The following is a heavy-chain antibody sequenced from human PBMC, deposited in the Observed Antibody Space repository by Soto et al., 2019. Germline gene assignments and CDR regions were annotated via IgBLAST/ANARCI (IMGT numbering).Heavy chain of an antibody. Sequence: QVQLQQWGAGLLKPSETLSLTCAVYGGSFSGYYWRWLRHTPLKGLEWIGENKHSGSNNYNPSLKRRVTLSVATSKNQFSLVLSSVTAAQAAVYYGARGGYGDTLRPRLDYWGQGTLVTVSS. J-gene: IGHJ4*02. CDR2: NKHSGSN. D-gene: IGHD4-17*01. V-gene: IGHV4-34*01. CDR1: GGSFSGYY. CDR3: ARGGYGDTLRPRLDY.